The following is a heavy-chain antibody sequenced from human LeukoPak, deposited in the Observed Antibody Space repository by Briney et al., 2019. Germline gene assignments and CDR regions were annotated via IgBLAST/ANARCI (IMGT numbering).Heavy chain of an antibody. Sequence: SETLSLTCAVSGGSVSSSNYYWSWIRQPPGKGLEWIGYIYYSGSTNYNPSLKSRITISADTSKNQFSLKLSSVTAADTAVYYCARGPSGVAFIWGQGTMVTVSS. D-gene: IGHD2-8*01. CDR1: GGSVSSSNYY. J-gene: IGHJ3*02. V-gene: IGHV4-61*01. CDR2: IYYSGST. CDR3: ARGPSGVAFI.